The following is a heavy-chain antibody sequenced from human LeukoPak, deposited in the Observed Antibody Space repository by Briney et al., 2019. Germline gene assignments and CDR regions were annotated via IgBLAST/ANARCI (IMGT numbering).Heavy chain of an antibody. V-gene: IGHV3-30*04. J-gene: IGHJ3*02. CDR3: AKDLLAARPNDAFDI. D-gene: IGHD6-6*01. CDR1: GFTFSSYA. CDR2: IWYGGSNK. Sequence: PGRSLRLSCAASGFTFSSYAMHWVRQAPGKGLEWVAVIWYGGSNKYYADSVKGRFTISRDNSKNTLYLQMNSLRAEDTAVYYCAKDLLAARPNDAFDIWGQGTMVTVSS.